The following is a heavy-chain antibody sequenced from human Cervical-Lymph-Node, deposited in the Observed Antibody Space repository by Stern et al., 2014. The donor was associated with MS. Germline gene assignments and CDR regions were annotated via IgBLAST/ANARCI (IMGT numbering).Heavy chain of an antibody. CDR1: GFTLSDAW. V-gene: IGHV3-15*02. J-gene: IGHJ5*02. Sequence: EVHLVESGGALVQPGGSLRLSCAAAGFTLSDAWMSWVRQAPGKGLEWVGRIKSKSDGGTTDYAEPVKGRFTISRDDSKNTLYLQMNSLKTEDTAVYYCTTVMVRGVRRFDPWGQGTLVTVSS. CDR2: IKSKSDGGTT. D-gene: IGHD3-10*01. CDR3: TTVMVRGVRRFDP.